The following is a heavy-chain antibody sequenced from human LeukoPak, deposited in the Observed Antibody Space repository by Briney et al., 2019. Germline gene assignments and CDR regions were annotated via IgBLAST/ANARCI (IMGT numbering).Heavy chain of an antibody. Sequence: GGSLRLSCAASGFTFSSYSMNWVRQAPGKGLEWVSYISRSSSDIYYADSVKGRFTISRDDGKNSLYLQMNSLRDGDTAVYFCARDSGTYSTQYWGQGTLVTVSS. J-gene: IGHJ4*02. D-gene: IGHD1-26*01. V-gene: IGHV3-48*02. CDR2: ISRSSSDI. CDR1: GFTFSSYS. CDR3: ARDSGTYSTQY.